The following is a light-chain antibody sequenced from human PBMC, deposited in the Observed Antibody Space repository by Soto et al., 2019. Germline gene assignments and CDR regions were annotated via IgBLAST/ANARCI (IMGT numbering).Light chain of an antibody. Sequence: DIVMTQAPLSLPVTPGEPASISCRSSQSLLNSDDGNTYLDWYLQKPGQSPHLLIKTLSYRASGVPDRFSGSGSGTDFTLKISRVEPEDVGVYYCMQRIEFPWTFGQGTKVEIK. CDR1: QSLLNSDDGNTY. J-gene: IGKJ1*01. CDR2: TLS. CDR3: MQRIEFPWT. V-gene: IGKV2-40*01.